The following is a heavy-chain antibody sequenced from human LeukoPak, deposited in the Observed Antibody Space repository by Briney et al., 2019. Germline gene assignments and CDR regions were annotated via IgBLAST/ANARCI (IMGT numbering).Heavy chain of an antibody. CDR2: ISYDGSNK. V-gene: IGHV3-30-3*01. D-gene: IGHD1-1*01. CDR1: GFTFSSYA. J-gene: IGHJ4*02. Sequence: PGGSLRLSCAASGFTFSSYAMHWVRQAPGKGLEWVAVISYDGSNKYYADSVKGRFTISRDNSKNTLYLQMNSLRAEDTAVYYCGYADFDYWGQGTLVTVSS. CDR3: GYADFDY.